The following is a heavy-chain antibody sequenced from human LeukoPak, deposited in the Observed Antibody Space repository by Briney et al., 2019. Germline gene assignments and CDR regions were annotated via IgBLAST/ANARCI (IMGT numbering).Heavy chain of an antibody. D-gene: IGHD4/OR15-4a*01. CDR1: GGSIKSGAYY. V-gene: IGHV4-30-4*01. J-gene: IGHJ3*02. CDR3: TGGALPDTFEI. Sequence: RTLSLTCTASGGSIKSGAYYWTWILQPPGKGLEWITYVSVSQTSFYNPSLNSLLSLSVDSSNTQFSQRLTSVTDADTAVYFCTGGALPDTFEIWGQGTMVPVSS. CDR2: VSVSQTS.